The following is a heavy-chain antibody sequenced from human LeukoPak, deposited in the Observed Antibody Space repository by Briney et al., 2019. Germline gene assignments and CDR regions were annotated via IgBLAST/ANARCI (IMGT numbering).Heavy chain of an antibody. CDR3: ARDPYNWNSNWFAP. J-gene: IGHJ5*02. Sequence: GGSLRLTRIGSGFTFSSHWMHWVRQGPGKRLVWLSRINSDGGRIDYADSVKGRFTISRDNAKNTLYLQMNSLTAEDTAVYHCARDPYNWNSNWFAPWGQATLVTVSS. CDR2: INSDGGRI. D-gene: IGHD1-20*01. CDR1: GFTFSSHW. V-gene: IGHV3-74*01.